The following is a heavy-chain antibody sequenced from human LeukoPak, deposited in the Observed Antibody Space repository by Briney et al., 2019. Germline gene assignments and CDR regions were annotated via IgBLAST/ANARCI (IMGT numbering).Heavy chain of an antibody. Sequence: ASVKVSCKASGYTFTSYYMHWVRQAPGQGLEWMGWISAHNGNTNYAQKLQGRVTMTTDTSTSTAYMELRSLRSDDTAVYYCARVQQWLVPYFDYWGQGTLVTVSS. D-gene: IGHD6-19*01. J-gene: IGHJ4*02. CDR1: GYTFTSYY. CDR3: ARVQQWLVPYFDY. CDR2: ISAHNGNT. V-gene: IGHV1-18*04.